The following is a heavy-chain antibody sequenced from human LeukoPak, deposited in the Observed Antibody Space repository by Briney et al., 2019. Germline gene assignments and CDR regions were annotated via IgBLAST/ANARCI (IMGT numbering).Heavy chain of an antibody. D-gene: IGHD3-22*01. Sequence: KPSETVSLTCTVSGGSISSSSYYWGWIRQPPGKGLEWIGSIYYSGSTYYNPSLKSRVTISVDTSKNQFSLKLSSVTAADTAVYYCARVYDSSGYSWSFDYWGQGTLVTVSS. V-gene: IGHV4-39*07. CDR2: IYYSGST. CDR3: ARVYDSSGYSWSFDY. CDR1: GGSISSSSYY. J-gene: IGHJ4*02.